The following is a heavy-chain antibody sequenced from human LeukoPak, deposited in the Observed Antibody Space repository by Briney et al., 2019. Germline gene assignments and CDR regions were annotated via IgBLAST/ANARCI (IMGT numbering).Heavy chain of an antibody. CDR2: ISGNGATT. CDR1: GFTVKNYA. V-gene: IGHV3-23*01. CDR3: VRKEAXXXAXXXGAFDV. J-gene: IGHJ3*01. Sequence: GGSLRLSCAASGFTVKNYAMTWVRQAPGKGLEWVSIISGNGATTYYGDSVQGRFIVSRDNSRPTMYLQMNRLRVEDTAVYYCVRKEAXXXAXXXGAFDVWGQGTTVX.